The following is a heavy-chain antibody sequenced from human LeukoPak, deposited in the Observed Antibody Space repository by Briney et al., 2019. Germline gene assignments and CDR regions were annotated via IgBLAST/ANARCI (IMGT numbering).Heavy chain of an antibody. D-gene: IGHD2-21*01. CDR1: GGTFSSYT. Sequence: SVKVSCKASGGTFSSYTISWVRQAPGQGLEWMGRIIPILGIENYAQKFQGRVTITADKSTSTAYMELSSLRSEDTAVYYCASKGDTYCGGDCYSNWGQGTLVTVSS. CDR3: ASKGDTYCGGDCYSN. CDR2: IIPILGIE. V-gene: IGHV1-69*02. J-gene: IGHJ4*02.